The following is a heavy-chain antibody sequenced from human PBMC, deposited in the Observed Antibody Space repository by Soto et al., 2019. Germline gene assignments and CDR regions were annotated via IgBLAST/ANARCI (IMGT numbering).Heavy chain of an antibody. CDR1: GFTFSSYA. D-gene: IGHD6-19*01. CDR3: ARDAAVPGRCPNSGYYSGMDV. CDR2: ISYDGSNK. J-gene: IGHJ6*02. V-gene: IGHV3-30-3*01. Sequence: GGSLRLSCAASGFTFSSYAMHWVRQAPGKGLEWVAVISYDGSNKYYADSVKGRFTISRDNSKNTLYLQMNSLRAEDTAVYYCARDAAVPGRCPNSGYYSGMDVWGQGTTVTVSS.